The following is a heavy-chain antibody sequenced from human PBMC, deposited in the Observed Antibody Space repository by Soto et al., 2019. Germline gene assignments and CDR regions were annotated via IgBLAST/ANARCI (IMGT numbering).Heavy chain of an antibody. CDR3: ARGGLDDFWSGYLYHLDS. J-gene: IGHJ4*02. D-gene: IGHD3-3*01. V-gene: IGHV4-30-4*08. Sequence: PSETLSLTCTVSGGSITSSKHYWSWMRQHPGNGLEWIGYIYLSGFTYSNPSLKSRVTMSLDTSKNQFSLKLSSVTAADTAVYYCARGGLDDFWSGYLYHLDSWGLGTLVT. CDR2: IYLSGFT. CDR1: GGSITSSKHY.